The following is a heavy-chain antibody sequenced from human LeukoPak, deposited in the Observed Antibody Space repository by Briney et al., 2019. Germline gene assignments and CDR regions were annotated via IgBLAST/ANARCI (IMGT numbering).Heavy chain of an antibody. Sequence: GGSLRLSCAASGFTFSSYAMHWVRQAPGKGLEWVAVISYDGSNKYYAESVKGRFTISRDNAKDSLYLQMNSLRVEDTAVYFCARGGPARSWVYWGQGTLVTVSS. CDR2: ISYDGSNK. J-gene: IGHJ4*02. V-gene: IGHV3-30-3*01. CDR3: ARGGPARSWVY. CDR1: GFTFSSYA. D-gene: IGHD2-2*01.